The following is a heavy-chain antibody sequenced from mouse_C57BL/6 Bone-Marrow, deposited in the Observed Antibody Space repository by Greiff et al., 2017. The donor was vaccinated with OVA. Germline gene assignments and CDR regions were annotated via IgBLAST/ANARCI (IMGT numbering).Heavy chain of an antibody. CDR2: INPYNGGT. CDR3: ARRSITTVVAPYWYFDV. Sequence: EVQLQQSGPVLVKPGASVKMSCKASGYTFTDYYMNWVKQSHGKSLEWIGVINPYNGGTSYNQKFKGKATLTVDKSSSTAYMELNSLTSEDSAVYYCARRSITTVVAPYWYFDVWGTGTTVTVSS. J-gene: IGHJ1*03. V-gene: IGHV1-19*01. CDR1: GYTFTDYY. D-gene: IGHD1-1*01.